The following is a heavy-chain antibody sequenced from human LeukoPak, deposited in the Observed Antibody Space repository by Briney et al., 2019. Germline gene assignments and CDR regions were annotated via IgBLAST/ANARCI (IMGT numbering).Heavy chain of an antibody. CDR2: MDYSGNT. CDR1: GGSISSGTYH. D-gene: IGHD1-26*01. CDR3: ARYASGSYFRGIDY. V-gene: IGHV4-39*07. J-gene: IGHJ4*02. Sequence: PSETLSLTCTVSGGSISSGTYHWGWIRQPPGKGLEWIGSMDYSGNTYYNPSLKSRLTVSIGTSKNQFSLKLNSVTAADTAVYYCARYASGSYFRGIDYWGQGTLVTVSS.